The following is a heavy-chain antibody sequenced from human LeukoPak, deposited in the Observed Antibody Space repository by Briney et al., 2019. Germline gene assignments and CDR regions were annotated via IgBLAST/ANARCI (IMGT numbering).Heavy chain of an antibody. D-gene: IGHD4-17*01. CDR1: GGTFSSYA. CDR2: IIPILGIA. Sequence: SVKVSCKASGGTFSSYAISWVRQAPGQGLEWMRRIIPILGIANYAQKFQGRVTITADKSTSTAYMELSSLRSEDTAVYYCARPGRVQTTDLDYWGQGTLVTVSS. V-gene: IGHV1-69*04. J-gene: IGHJ4*02. CDR3: ARPGRVQTTDLDY.